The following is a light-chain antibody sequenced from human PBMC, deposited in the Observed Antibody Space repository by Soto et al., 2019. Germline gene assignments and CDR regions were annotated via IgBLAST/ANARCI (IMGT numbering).Light chain of an antibody. Sequence: DLQLTQSPSTLSASVGDRVTITCRASQRAGNWVAWYQQKPGKAPTLLIYEVSKLHSGVPSRFGGSGSETEFSLTIDNLQADDFATYYCQQFSNHPYNFGPGTKVEIK. CDR2: EVS. CDR3: QQFSNHPYN. CDR1: QRAGNW. J-gene: IGKJ2*01. V-gene: IGKV1-5*03.